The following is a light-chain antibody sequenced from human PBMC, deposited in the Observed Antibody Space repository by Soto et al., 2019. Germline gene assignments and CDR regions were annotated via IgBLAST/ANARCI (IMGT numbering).Light chain of an antibody. Sequence: QSVLTQPPSVSWAPGQRVTISCPGSSPQNGARYDVHWYQQLPGTAPKLLIYGNSNRPSGVPDRFSGSKSGTSASLAITGLQAEDEADYYCQSYDSSLSGSNVFGTGTKVTVL. V-gene: IGLV1-40*01. CDR3: QSYDSSLSGSNV. CDR2: GNS. J-gene: IGLJ1*01. CDR1: SPQNGARYD.